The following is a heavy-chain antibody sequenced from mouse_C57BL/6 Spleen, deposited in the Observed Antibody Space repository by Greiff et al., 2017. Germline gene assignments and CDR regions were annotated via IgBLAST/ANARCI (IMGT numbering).Heavy chain of an antibody. CDR2: IDPEDGET. CDR1: GFNIKDYY. D-gene: IGHD2-2*01. J-gene: IGHJ3*01. CDR3: ARASMVTTGFAY. V-gene: IGHV14-2*01. Sequence: EVMLVESGAELVKPGASVKLSCTASGFNIKDYYMHWVKQRTEQGLEWIGRIDPEDGETKYAPKFQGKATITADTSSNTAYLQLSSLTSEDTAVYYCARASMVTTGFAYWGQGTLVTVSA.